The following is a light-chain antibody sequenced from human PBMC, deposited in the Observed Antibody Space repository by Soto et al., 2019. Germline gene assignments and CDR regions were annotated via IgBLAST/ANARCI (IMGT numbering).Light chain of an antibody. J-gene: IGKJ3*01. CDR3: QQSYNTPFT. CDR1: QTLSIY. CDR2: TSS. V-gene: IGKV1-39*01. Sequence: DIQMTQSPSSLSASVGDRITITCRASQTLSIYLNWYQQKPGKAPKLLIYTSSSLQSGVPSRFSGSGSGTDFTLTISSLQSEDFATYYCQQSYNTPFTFGPGTKVDIK.